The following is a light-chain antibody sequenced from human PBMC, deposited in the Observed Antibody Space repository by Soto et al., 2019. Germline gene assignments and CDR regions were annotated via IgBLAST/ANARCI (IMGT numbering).Light chain of an antibody. CDR2: GAS. V-gene: IGKV3-20*01. J-gene: IGKJ1*01. CDR3: QQYGSSPWT. CDR1: QSVSSNY. Sequence: EIVLTQSPGTLSLSPGERATLSCRASQSVSSNYLAWYQQKPGQAPRPLIYGASSRATGIPDRSSGSGAGTDVTLTISRLESEDFGVYYCQQYGSSPWTFGQGTKVEI.